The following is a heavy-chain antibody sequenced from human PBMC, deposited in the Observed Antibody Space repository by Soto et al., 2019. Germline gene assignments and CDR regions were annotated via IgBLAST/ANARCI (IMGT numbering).Heavy chain of an antibody. CDR1: GFTFNDHY. V-gene: IGHV3-72*01. Sequence: GGSLRLSCAASGFTFNDHYMDWVRQAPGKGLEWVARSKNRGQGFTIEYAASLKGRFTISRDDSANSLYLQMNSLETDDTAVYYCTVWLEGASYWGRGILVTVSS. CDR2: SKNRGQGFTI. D-gene: IGHD3-16*01. J-gene: IGHJ4*02. CDR3: TVWLEGASY.